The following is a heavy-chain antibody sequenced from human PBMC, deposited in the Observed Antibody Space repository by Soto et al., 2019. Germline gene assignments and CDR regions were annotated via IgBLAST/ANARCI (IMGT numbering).Heavy chain of an antibody. J-gene: IGHJ4*02. CDR1: GCAVSSGSYH. V-gene: IGHV4-61*01. CDR2: IHYNESP. Sequence: SETLSLTCIVSGCAVSSGSYHWTWIRQPPGKGLEWIVFIHYNESPDYNPYLHRRVVISIDRRKNQFSLRMTSVTAVDPAVDFCARGGWGGDSWGQGTLGTVSP. D-gene: IGHD6-19*01. CDR3: ARGGWGGDS.